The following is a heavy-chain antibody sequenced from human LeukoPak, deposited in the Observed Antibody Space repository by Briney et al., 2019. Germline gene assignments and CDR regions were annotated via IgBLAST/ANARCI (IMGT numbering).Heavy chain of an antibody. CDR1: GFTFSSYG. D-gene: IGHD2-21*02. CDR3: AKDALAYCGGDCSLYFDY. CDR2: IRYDGSNK. Sequence: GGSLRLSCAASGFTFSSYGMHWVRQAPGKGLEWVAFIRYDGSNKYYADSVKGRFTISRDNSKNTLYLQMNSLRAEDTAVYYCAKDALAYCGGDCSLYFDYWGQGTLVTVSS. J-gene: IGHJ4*02. V-gene: IGHV3-30*02.